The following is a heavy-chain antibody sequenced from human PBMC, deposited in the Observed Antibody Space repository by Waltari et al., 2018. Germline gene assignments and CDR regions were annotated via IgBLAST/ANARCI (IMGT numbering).Heavy chain of an antibody. CDR2: VLSTGKT. CDR1: GDSVTSPNW. Sequence: QLQLQESGPGLVKPSGTLSLSCAVSGDSVTSPNWWSWVRQSPQRGLEWIGQVLSTGKTNYSPSFASRVTMSLDTSNNQFSLKLTSATAADTVVYYCARDRGRGLYLDAWGPGTLVTVSP. CDR3: ARDRGRGLYLDA. V-gene: IGHV4-4*02. D-gene: IGHD2-15*01. J-gene: IGHJ5*02.